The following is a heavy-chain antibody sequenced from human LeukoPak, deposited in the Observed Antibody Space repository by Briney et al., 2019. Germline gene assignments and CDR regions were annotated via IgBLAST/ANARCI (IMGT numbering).Heavy chain of an antibody. Sequence: PSETLSLTCSVSGGSIVYGGSINSNYWEWIRQPPGKGLEWIGYIYYTGRTTYNPSLESRVTMSLDTSNNQSSLKLSSVTGADTAVYYCARHGYNGYDQMMWGQGTLVTVSS. CDR2: IYYTGRT. D-gene: IGHD5-12*01. CDR3: ARHGYNGYDQMM. CDR1: GGSIVYGGSINSNY. V-gene: IGHV4-59*08. J-gene: IGHJ4*02.